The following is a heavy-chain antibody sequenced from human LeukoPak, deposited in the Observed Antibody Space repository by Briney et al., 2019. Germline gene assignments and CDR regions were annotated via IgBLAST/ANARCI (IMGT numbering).Heavy chain of an antibody. Sequence: SETLSLTCTVSGGSISSYYWSWIRQPPGKGLEWIGYIYYSGSTNYNPSLKSRVTILVDTSKSQFSLKLSSVTAADTAVYYCARSGGNRGYFDYWGQGTLVTVSS. CDR2: IYYSGST. CDR3: ARSGGNRGYFDY. V-gene: IGHV4-59*01. J-gene: IGHJ4*02. D-gene: IGHD4-23*01. CDR1: GGSISSYY.